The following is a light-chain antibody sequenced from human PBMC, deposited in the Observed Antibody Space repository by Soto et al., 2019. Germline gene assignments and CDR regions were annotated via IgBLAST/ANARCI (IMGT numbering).Light chain of an antibody. CDR1: QNINSY. Sequence: EIGLTQSPATLSLSPGERATLSCRASQNINSYLAWYQQKPGQAPRLLIYDAFNRATGIPARFSGSGSGTDFVLTISSLEPEDFGVYYCRQRNNWVTLGGGTKVDIK. V-gene: IGKV3-11*01. J-gene: IGKJ4*01. CDR3: RQRNNWVT. CDR2: DAF.